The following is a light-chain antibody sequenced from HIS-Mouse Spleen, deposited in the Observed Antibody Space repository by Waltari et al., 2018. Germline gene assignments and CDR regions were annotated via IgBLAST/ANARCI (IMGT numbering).Light chain of an antibody. J-gene: IGLJ3*02. Sequence: QSVLTQPPSASGTPGQRVPISCSGSSPNIGSNYVSWYQQLPGTAPKLLIYRNNQRPSGVPDRFSGSKSGTSASLVISGLRSEDEADYYCAAWDDSLSGPVFGGGTKLTVL. CDR2: RNN. V-gene: IGLV1-47*01. CDR3: AAWDDSLSGPV. CDR1: SPNIGSNY.